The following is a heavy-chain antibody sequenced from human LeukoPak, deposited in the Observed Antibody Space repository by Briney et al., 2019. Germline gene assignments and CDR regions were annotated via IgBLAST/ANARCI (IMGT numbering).Heavy chain of an antibody. Sequence: GGSLRLSCAASGFTVSRNYMIWVRQAPGKGLEWVSVIYSGGSTYYADSVKGRFTISRDNSKNTLYLQMNSLRAEDTAVYYCARATLVRGVIIPLYYFDYWGQGTLVTVSS. V-gene: IGHV3-53*01. CDR1: GFTVSRNY. CDR2: IYSGGST. D-gene: IGHD3-10*01. CDR3: ARATLVRGVIIPLYYFDY. J-gene: IGHJ4*02.